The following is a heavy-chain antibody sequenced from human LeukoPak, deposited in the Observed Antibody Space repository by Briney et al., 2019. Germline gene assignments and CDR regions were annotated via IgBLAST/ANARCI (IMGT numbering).Heavy chain of an antibody. V-gene: IGHV4-34*01. J-gene: IGHJ4*02. D-gene: IGHD6-13*01. Sequence: PSETLSLTCAVYGGSFSAYYWSWIRRPPGKGLEWIGEINHSGSTNYNPSLKSRVTISVVTSKNQFSLRLSSVTAADTAVYYCARGRGIVDYWGQGTLVTVSS. CDR3: ARGRGIVDY. CDR1: GGSFSAYY. CDR2: INHSGST.